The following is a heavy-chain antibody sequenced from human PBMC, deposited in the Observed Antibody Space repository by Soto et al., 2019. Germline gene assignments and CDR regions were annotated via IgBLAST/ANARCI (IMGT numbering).Heavy chain of an antibody. D-gene: IGHD6-19*01. V-gene: IGHV3-23*01. CDR1: GFAFSDYP. CDR3: AKLEWLEFGGDY. CDR2: ISPSSEKP. Sequence: EVHLLESGGGVVQPGKSLTISYATSGFAFSDYPMPWVRQPPGQGLEWVSGISPSSEKPYYADSVKGRFTISRDNSKNTLSLQMNSLRVEDTGIYYCAKLEWLEFGGDYWGQGTLVTVSS. J-gene: IGHJ4*02.